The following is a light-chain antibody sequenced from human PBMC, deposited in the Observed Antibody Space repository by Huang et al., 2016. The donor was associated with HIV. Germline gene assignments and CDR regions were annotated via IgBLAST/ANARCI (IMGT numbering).Light chain of an antibody. CDR3: QQYGSTPLT. J-gene: IGKJ4*01. Sequence: EIVLTQTPATLSLSPGERVTLSCGASQSVTGNHLAWYPKKFGLAPRLLIYAASSRATDIPDRFSGSGSGTDFTLTISRLEPEDFAVYYCQQYGSTPLTFGGGTKVEIK. CDR1: QSVTGNH. CDR2: AAS. V-gene: IGKV3D-20*01.